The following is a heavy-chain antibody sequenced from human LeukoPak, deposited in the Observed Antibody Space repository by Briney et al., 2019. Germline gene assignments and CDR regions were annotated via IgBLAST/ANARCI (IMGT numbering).Heavy chain of an antibody. J-gene: IGHJ4*02. CDR2: ISSSSSYI. Sequence: PGGSLRLSCASSGITFSSYAMSWVRQAPGKGLEWVSSISSSSSYIYYADSVKGRFTISRDNAKNSLYLQMNSLRAEDTAVYYCARDLETYYYDSSGYSPFDYWGQGTLVTVSS. D-gene: IGHD3-22*01. CDR1: GITFSSYA. V-gene: IGHV3-21*01. CDR3: ARDLETYYYDSSGYSPFDY.